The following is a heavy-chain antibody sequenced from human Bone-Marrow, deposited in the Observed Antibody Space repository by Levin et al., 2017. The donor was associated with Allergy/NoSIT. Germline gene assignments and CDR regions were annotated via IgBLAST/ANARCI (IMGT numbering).Heavy chain of an antibody. CDR2: INPNDGVA. D-gene: IGHD2-8*02. V-gene: IGHV1-2*06. J-gene: IGHJ4*02. CDR3: ARDGYCAAGVCDGVSIDY. CDR1: GYTFSDYY. Sequence: ASVKVSCKASGYTFSDYYMHWVRQTPGQGLEWMGRINPNDGVAVYAQEFQGRVTIIRDTSIGTVYMDLSGLTSDDTAIYYCARDGYCAAGVCDGVSIDYWGQGTLVTVSS.